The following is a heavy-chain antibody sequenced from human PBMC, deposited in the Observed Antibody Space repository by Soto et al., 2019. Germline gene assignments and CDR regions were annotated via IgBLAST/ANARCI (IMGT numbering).Heavy chain of an antibody. CDR1: GFTFSSYG. CDR2: IWYDGSNK. Sequence: QVQLVESGGGVVQPGRSLRLSCAASGFTFSSYGMHWVRQAPGKGLEWVAVIWYDGSNKYYADSVKGRFTISRDNSKNQLYLQMNRLRAEDTAVYYCSGDQSGTLSIGWYGWGQGTLVTVSS. J-gene: IGHJ4*02. CDR3: SGDQSGTLSIGWYG. D-gene: IGHD6-19*01. V-gene: IGHV3-33*01.